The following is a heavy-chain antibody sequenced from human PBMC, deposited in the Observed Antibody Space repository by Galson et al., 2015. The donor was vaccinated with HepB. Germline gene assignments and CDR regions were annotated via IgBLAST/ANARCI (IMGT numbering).Heavy chain of an antibody. D-gene: IGHD3-22*01. J-gene: IGHJ5*02. CDR1: GYTFSAHY. CDR3: ARGIGARYPYDSSHSDWFDP. Sequence: SVKVSCKASGYTFSAHYMNWVRQAPGQGLEWMGRINPNSGGTNYAQKFQGRVTMTRDTSISTAYMELSRLSSVTAADTAVYYCARGIGARYPYDSSHSDWFDPWGQGTLVTVSS. CDR2: INPNSGGT. V-gene: IGHV1-2*02.